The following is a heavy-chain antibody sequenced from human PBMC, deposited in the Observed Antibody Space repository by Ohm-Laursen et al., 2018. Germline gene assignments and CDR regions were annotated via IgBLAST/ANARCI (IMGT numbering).Heavy chain of an antibody. J-gene: IGHJ3*02. CDR3: AKDLDLYAFDI. V-gene: IGHV3-11*01. Sequence: SLRLSCAAFGFTFSDYYMSWIRQAPGKGLEWVSYISSSGSTIYYADSVKGRFTISRDNAKNSLYLQMNSLRTEDTALYYCAKDLDLYAFDIWGQGTMVTVSS. D-gene: IGHD3-9*01. CDR2: ISSSGSTI. CDR1: GFTFSDYY.